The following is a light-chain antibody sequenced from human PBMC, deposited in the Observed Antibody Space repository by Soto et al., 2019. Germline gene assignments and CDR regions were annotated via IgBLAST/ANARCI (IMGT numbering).Light chain of an antibody. J-gene: IGKJ1*01. V-gene: IGKV1-5*03. CDR3: XXXXXXWT. CDR2: KAS. CDR1: QSISGW. Sequence: DIQMTQSPSTLSASVGDRVIITCRASQSISGWLAWYQQKPGKAPKLLIYKASTLESGVPSRFSGSGSGTEFTLTISRLXXXXXXXXXXXXXXXXWTFGQGTKVEIK.